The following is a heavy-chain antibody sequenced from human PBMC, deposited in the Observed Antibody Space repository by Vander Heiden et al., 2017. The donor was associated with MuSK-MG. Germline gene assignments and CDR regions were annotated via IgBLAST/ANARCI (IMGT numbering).Heavy chain of an antibody. Sequence: EVQLVQSGAEVKKPGEALKFSCKGSGYTFTKFWMSWVRQMPGKGLEWMGIFYPGDSDHRYSPPFQGRVTFSADTTIDTAYLQWDRLEAADTAMYYCAREYCAPGDCSHNRFDFWGPGTLLTVSS. CDR3: AREYCAPGDCSHNRFDF. CDR2: FYPGDSDH. D-gene: IGHD2-21*02. CDR1: GYTFTKFW. J-gene: IGHJ5*01. V-gene: IGHV5-51*03.